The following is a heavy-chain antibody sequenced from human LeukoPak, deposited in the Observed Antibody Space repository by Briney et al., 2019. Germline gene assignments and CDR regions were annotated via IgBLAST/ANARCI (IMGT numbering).Heavy chain of an antibody. V-gene: IGHV1-46*01. CDR3: ARDPSGGYYFDY. CDR2: IDPSGGST. D-gene: IGHD1-26*01. Sequence: ASVKVSCKASRYTFTNYYMDWVRQAPGQGLEWMGKIDPSGGSTTYAQKFQGRVTMTRDTSTSTVFMELYNLRSEDTAVYYCARDPSGGYYFDYWGQGTLVTVSS. CDR1: RYTFTNYY. J-gene: IGHJ4*02.